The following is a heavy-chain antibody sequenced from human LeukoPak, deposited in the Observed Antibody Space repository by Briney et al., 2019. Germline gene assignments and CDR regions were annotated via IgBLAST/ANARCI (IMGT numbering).Heavy chain of an antibody. Sequence: PGGSLRLSCAASGFTFSTFAMSWVRQAPGRGLEWVSYISGSGVYTHYANSVKGRFTISRDNSKNTMYLQMNSLRAEDTAVYYCARAQVAPRPLFDYWGQGTLVTVSS. D-gene: IGHD2-15*01. CDR2: ISGSGVYT. J-gene: IGHJ4*02. CDR1: GFTFSTFA. V-gene: IGHV3-23*01. CDR3: ARAQVAPRPLFDY.